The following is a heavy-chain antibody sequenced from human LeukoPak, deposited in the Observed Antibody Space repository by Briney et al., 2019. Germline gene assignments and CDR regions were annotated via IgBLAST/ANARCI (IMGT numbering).Heavy chain of an antibody. CDR1: GGSISSSSYY. J-gene: IGHJ4*02. V-gene: IGHV4-39*01. CDR2: IYYSGST. Sequence: SETLSLTRTVSGGSISSSSYYWGWIRQPPGKGLEWIGSIYYSGSTYYNPSLKSRVTISVDTSKNQFSLKLSSVTAADTAVYYCASLREGTANDYWGQGTLVTVSS. CDR3: ASLREGTANDY. D-gene: IGHD1-1*01.